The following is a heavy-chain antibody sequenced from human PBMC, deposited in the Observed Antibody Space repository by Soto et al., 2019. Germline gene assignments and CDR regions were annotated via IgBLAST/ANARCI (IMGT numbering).Heavy chain of an antibody. CDR2: VSAYNGYT. Sequence: QVQLVQSGAEVKKPGASVKVSCKGSGFTFSNYGLNWVRQAPGQGLEWVGWVSAYNGYTKSAQNFQDRLIMTTDTYTNTAYMEMRGLRPDDTALYYCARGTSIALPEVPWGQGTLVTVSS. V-gene: IGHV1-18*01. CDR1: GFTFSNYG. D-gene: IGHD2-2*01. CDR3: ARGTSIALPEVP. J-gene: IGHJ4*02.